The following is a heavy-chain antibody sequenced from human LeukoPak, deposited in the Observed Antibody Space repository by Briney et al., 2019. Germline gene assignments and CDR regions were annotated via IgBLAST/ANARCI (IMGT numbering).Heavy chain of an antibody. CDR1: GYTFTSYY. CDR3: ARSHGDYGDYEALLDY. V-gene: IGHV1-46*01. Sequence: ASVKVSCKASGYTFTSYYMHWVRQAPGQGLEWMGIINPSGGSTSYAQKFQGRVTMTRDTSTSTVYMELSSLRSGDTAVYYCARSHGDYGDYEALLDYWGQGTLVTVSS. D-gene: IGHD4-17*01. CDR2: INPSGGST. J-gene: IGHJ4*02.